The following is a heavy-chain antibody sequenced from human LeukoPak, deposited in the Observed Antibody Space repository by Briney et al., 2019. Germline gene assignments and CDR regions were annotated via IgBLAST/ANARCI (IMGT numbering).Heavy chain of an antibody. CDR2: IIPIFGTA. CDR3: AREFQNRGYYDSTGPAY. CDR1: GGTFSSYA. J-gene: IGHJ4*02. D-gene: IGHD3-22*01. V-gene: IGHV1-69*05. Sequence: SVKVSCKASGGTFSSYAISWVRQAPGQGLEWMGGIIPIFGTANYAQKFQGRVTITTDESTSTAYMELSSLRSEDTAVYYCAREFQNRGYYDSTGPAYWGQGTLVAVSS.